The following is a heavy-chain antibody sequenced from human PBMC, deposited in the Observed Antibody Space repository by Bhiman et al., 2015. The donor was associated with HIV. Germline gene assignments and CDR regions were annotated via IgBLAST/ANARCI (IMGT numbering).Heavy chain of an antibody. D-gene: IGHD6-13*01. V-gene: IGHV3-11*04. CDR2: ISSSGATI. CDR1: GFTFSDYY. J-gene: IGHJ4*02. CDR3: AREFGKGIAAAAYDY. Sequence: VQLVESGGGLVQPGRSLRLSCAASGFTFSDYYMSWIRQAPGKGLEWVSYISSSGATIYYADSVKGRFTISRDNAKKSLYLQMNSLRAEDTAVYYCAREFGKGIAAAAYDYWGQGTLVTVSS.